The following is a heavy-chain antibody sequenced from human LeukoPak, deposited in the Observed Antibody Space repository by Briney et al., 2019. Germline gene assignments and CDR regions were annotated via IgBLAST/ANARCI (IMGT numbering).Heavy chain of an antibody. J-gene: IGHJ4*02. CDR2: INPSGGST. CDR1: GYTFTSYY. CDR3: ARIAPPMGESFDY. V-gene: IGHV1-46*01. D-gene: IGHD3-16*01. Sequence: ASVKVSCKASGYTFTSYYMHWVRQAPGQGLEWMGIINPSGGSTIYAQKFQGRVTMTRDTSTSTVYMELSSLRSEAPAVYYCARIAPPMGESFDYSGEGRLVSASS.